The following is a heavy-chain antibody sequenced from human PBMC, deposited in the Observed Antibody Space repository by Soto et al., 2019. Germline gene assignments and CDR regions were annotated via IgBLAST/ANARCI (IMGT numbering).Heavy chain of an antibody. Sequence: GSLRLSCAASGFTFSSYAMSWVRQAPGKGLEWVSAISGSGGSTYYADSVKGRFTISRDNSKNTLYLQMNSLRAEDTAVYYCAKDTVGSGYGGKLDYWGQGTLVTVSS. CDR2: ISGSGGST. CDR1: GFTFSSYA. V-gene: IGHV3-23*01. D-gene: IGHD3-22*01. CDR3: AKDTVGSGYGGKLDY. J-gene: IGHJ4*02.